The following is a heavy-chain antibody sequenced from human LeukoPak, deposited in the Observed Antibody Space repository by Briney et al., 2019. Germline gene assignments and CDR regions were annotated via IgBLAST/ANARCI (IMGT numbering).Heavy chain of an antibody. V-gene: IGHV3-74*01. Sequence: GGSLRLSCAASGFTYSSYWIHWVRQVPGKGQVRVERISPGVSSITYGDSVKGRFTISRDNAKNTLYLKMDSLRAEDTGVYYCARSNQADDYWGQGTLVTVSS. D-gene: IGHD1-14*01. CDR1: GFTYSSYW. J-gene: IGHJ4*02. CDR2: ISPGVSSI. CDR3: ARSNQADDY.